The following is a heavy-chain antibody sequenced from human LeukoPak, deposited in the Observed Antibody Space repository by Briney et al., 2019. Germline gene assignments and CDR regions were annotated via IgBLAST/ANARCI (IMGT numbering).Heavy chain of an antibody. CDR3: ARKGHDSSGYGYYYYYMDV. J-gene: IGHJ6*03. Sequence: GASVKVSCKASGYSFTSHYMHWVRQAPGQGLEWMGLINPSGSSTLYAQKFQGRVTMTRDMSTTTDYMELSSLRSDDTAVYYCARKGHDSSGYGYYYYYMDVWGKGTTVTVSS. CDR2: INPSGSST. CDR1: GYSFTSHY. V-gene: IGHV1-46*01. D-gene: IGHD3-22*01.